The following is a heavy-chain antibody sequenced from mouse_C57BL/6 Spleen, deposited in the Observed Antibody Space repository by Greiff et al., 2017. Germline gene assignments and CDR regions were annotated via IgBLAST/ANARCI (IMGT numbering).Heavy chain of an antibody. CDR3: ARDNGNYSGFAY. V-gene: IGHV1-64*01. Sequence: QVQLQQPGAELVKPGASVKLSCKASGYTFTSSWMHWVKQRPGQGLEWIGMIHPNSGSTNYNEKFKSKATLTVDKSSSTAYMQLSSLTSEDSAVYYCARDNGNYSGFAYWGQVTLVTVSA. CDR1: GYTFTSSW. CDR2: IHPNSGST. D-gene: IGHD2-1*01. J-gene: IGHJ3*01.